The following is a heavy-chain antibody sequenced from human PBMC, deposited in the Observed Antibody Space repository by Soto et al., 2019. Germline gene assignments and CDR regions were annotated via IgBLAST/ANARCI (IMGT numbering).Heavy chain of an antibody. CDR3: ARDLGSYYDY. D-gene: IGHD1-26*01. CDR2: IYSGGST. J-gene: IGHJ4*02. V-gene: IGHV3-53*04. Sequence: GESLKIYCAASGFTVSSNYMSWVRQAPGKGLEWVSVIYSGGSTYYADSVKGRFTISRHNSKNTLYLQMNSLRAEDSAVYYCARDLGSYYDYWGQGTLVTVSS. CDR1: GFTVSSNY.